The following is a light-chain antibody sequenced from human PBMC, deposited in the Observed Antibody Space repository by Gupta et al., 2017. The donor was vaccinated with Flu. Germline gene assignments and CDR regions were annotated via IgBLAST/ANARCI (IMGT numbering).Light chain of an antibody. CDR2: ANR. CDR1: GSDFD. V-gene: IGLV1-40*01. Sequence: GSDFDAHWYLRRPGTAPKLLLYANRHRPSGVPDRISGSRSGTSASLAISGLQADDEGDYYCQSYDTSLTAWVFGGGTKLTVL. CDR3: QSYDTSLTAWV. J-gene: IGLJ3*02.